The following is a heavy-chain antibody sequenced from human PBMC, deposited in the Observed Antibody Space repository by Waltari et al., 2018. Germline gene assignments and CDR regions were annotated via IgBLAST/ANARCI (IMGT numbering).Heavy chain of an antibody. V-gene: IGHV4-38-2*02. CDR2: IYRSGSS. CDR3: ARDRGYASGRGIDY. Sequence: QVQLQESGPGLVKPSETLSLTCTVSGYSISSGSYWGWIRQPPGKGLAWIGSIYRSGSSYYNPSLKSPVTISVDTSKNQFSLKLSSVTAADTAVYYCARDRGYASGRGIDYWGQGTLVTVSS. J-gene: IGHJ4*02. D-gene: IGHD3-10*01. CDR1: GYSISSGSY.